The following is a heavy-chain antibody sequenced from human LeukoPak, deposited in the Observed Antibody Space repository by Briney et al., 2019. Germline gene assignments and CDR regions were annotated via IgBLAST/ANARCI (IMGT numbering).Heavy chain of an antibody. V-gene: IGHV4-30-2*01. Sequence: SETLSLTCAVSGGSVISDGYSWNWIRQPPGKGLEWIGYIYHSGSTYYNPSLKSRVTISVDRSKNQFSLNLSSVTAADTAVYYCTRACGGTCYFDSWGQGILITVSS. CDR3: TRACGGTCYFDS. J-gene: IGHJ4*02. CDR2: IYHSGST. CDR1: GGSVISDGYS. D-gene: IGHD2-21*01.